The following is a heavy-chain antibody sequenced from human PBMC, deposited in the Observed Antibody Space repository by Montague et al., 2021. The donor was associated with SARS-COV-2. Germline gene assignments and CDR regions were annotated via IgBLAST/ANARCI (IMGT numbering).Heavy chain of an antibody. D-gene: IGHD6-13*01. CDR1: GFSLSTSGMC. J-gene: IGHJ3*02. V-gene: IGHV2-70*11. Sequence: PALVKPTQTLTLTCTFSGFSLSTSGMCVSWIRQPPGKALEWLARIDWDDDKYYSTSLKTRLTISKDTSKNQVVLTMTNMDPVDTATYYCARMRIAAAGSPFDIWGQGTMDTVSS. CDR2: IDWDDDK. CDR3: ARMRIAAAGSPFDI.